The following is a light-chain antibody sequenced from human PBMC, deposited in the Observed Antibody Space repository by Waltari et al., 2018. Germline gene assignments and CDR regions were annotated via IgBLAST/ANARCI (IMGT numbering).Light chain of an antibody. Sequence: EIVLTQSPGTLSLSPGERATLSCRASQSVRSNYLAWYQQKPGQAPSLLIYDTSNRATGIPDRFSGSGSGTDFTLIISRLEPEDFALYYCQQYDNTPFTFGQGTRLDIK. J-gene: IGKJ5*01. V-gene: IGKV3-20*01. CDR1: QSVRSNY. CDR2: DTS. CDR3: QQYDNTPFT.